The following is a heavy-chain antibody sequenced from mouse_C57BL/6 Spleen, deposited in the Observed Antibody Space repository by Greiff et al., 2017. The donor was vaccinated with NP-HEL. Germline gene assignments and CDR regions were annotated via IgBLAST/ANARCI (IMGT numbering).Heavy chain of an antibody. J-gene: IGHJ4*01. CDR2: INPGSGGT. D-gene: IGHD1-1*01. V-gene: IGHV1-54*01. Sequence: VQLQQSGAELVRPGTSVKVSCKASGYAFTNYLIEWVKQRPGQGLEWIGVINPGSGGTNYNEKFKGKATLTADKSSSTAYMQLSSLTSEDSAVYFCARHYGSRNYYAMDYWGQGTSVTVSS. CDR1: GYAFTNYL. CDR3: ARHYGSRNYYAMDY.